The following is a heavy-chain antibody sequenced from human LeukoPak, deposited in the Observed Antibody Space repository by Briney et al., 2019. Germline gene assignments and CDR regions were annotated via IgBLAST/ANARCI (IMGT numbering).Heavy chain of an antibody. CDR1: GGSFSGYY. V-gene: IGHV4-59*01. J-gene: IGHJ4*02. CDR2: IYYSGST. D-gene: IGHD3-3*01. Sequence: PSETLSLTCAVYGGSFSGYYWSWLRQPPGKGLEWGGYIYYSGSTNYNPSLKSRVTISVDTSKNQFSLKLSSVTAADTAVYYCARTSNYDFWSGSMYYFDYWGQGTLVTVSS. CDR3: ARTSNYDFWSGSMYYFDY.